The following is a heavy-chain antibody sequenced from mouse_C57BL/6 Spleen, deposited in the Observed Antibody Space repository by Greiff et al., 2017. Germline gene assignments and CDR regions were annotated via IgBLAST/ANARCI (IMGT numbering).Heavy chain of an antibody. V-gene: IGHV5-4*01. CDR2: ISDGGSYT. D-gene: IGHD1-1*01. CDR1: GFTFSSYA. J-gene: IGHJ4*01. CDR3: ARNYGSSYRYAMDY. Sequence: DVHLVESGGGLVKPGGSLKLSCAASGFTFSSYAMSWVRQTPEKRLEWVATISDGGSYTYYPDNVKGRFTISRDNAKNNLYLQMSHLKSEDTAMYYCARNYGSSYRYAMDYWGQGTSVTVSS.